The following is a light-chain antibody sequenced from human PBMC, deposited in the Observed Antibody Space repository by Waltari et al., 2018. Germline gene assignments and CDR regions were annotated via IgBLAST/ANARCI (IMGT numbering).Light chain of an antibody. V-gene: IGKV1-5*03. CDR2: KAA. CDR1: ESISRG. J-gene: IGKJ1*01. CDR3: QQYKTHSRT. Sequence: DIQMTQSPATLSASVGDRVTITCRASESISRGLAWYQQNPGEAPKCLISKAANLESGVPSRFSGSGSGTEFTLSISSLEPDDYATYYCQQYKTHSRTFGQGTKV.